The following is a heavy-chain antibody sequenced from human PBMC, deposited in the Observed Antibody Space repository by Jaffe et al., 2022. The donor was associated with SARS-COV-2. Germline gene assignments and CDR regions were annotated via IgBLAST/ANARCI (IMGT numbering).Heavy chain of an antibody. Sequence: QVQLQESGPGLVKPSQTLSLTCTVSGGSISSGSYYWSWIRQPAGKGLEWIGRIYTSGSTNYNPSLKSRVTISVDTSKNQFSLKLSSVTAADTAVYYCARGEEYSYGYEYYYYGMDVWGQGTTVTVSS. V-gene: IGHV4-61*02. CDR2: IYTSGST. D-gene: IGHD5-18*01. CDR1: GGSISSGSYY. CDR3: ARGEEYSYGYEYYYYGMDV. J-gene: IGHJ6*02.